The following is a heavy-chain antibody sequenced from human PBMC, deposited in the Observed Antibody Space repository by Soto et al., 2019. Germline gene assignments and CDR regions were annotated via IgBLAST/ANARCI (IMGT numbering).Heavy chain of an antibody. CDR3: AKGDNLGPKTGYAFDP. CDR2: AYYRSRWIY. V-gene: IGHV6-1*01. Sequence: SQTLSLTCAISGDSVSNNGATWNWIRQSPSRGLEWLGRAYYRSRWIYDYAMSVKSRIIINPDTSNNQFSLQLNSVTPEDTAVYFCAKGDNLGPKTGYAFDPWGQGIMVTVSS. D-gene: IGHD5-12*01. J-gene: IGHJ5*02. CDR1: GDSVSNNGAT.